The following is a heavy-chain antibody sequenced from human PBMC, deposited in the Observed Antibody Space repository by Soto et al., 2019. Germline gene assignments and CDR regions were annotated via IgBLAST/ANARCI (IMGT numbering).Heavy chain of an antibody. Sequence: QVQLVESGGGVVQSGRSLTLSCAASGFALTSYGMHWLRQTPGKGLEWVAVISSDGSEKYYGDSVKGRFTISRDKSKNTLYLQMNSLRAEDTAVYHCVKEVNGSNFDLWGQGTLVTVSS. CDR3: VKEVNGSNFDL. V-gene: IGHV3-30*18. D-gene: IGHD4-4*01. CDR2: ISSDGSEK. J-gene: IGHJ5*02. CDR1: GFALTSYG.